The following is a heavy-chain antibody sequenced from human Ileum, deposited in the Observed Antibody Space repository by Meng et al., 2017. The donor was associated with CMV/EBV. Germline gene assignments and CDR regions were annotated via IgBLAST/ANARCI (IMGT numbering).Heavy chain of an antibody. D-gene: IGHD2-8*01. CDR2: SGNKANSDFT. Sequence: FTFSDQYLDWVRQAPGKGLEWVGRSGNKANSDFTEYAASVQGRFTISRDDSKNSLYLQMNSLKTEDTALYSCVRGYNGHQHYAFDVWGQGTMVTVSS. CDR3: VRGYNGHQHYAFDV. CDR1: FTFSDQY. V-gene: IGHV3-72*01. J-gene: IGHJ3*01.